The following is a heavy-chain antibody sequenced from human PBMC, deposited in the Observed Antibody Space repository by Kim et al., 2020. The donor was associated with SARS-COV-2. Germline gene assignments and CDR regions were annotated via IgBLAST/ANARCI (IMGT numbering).Heavy chain of an antibody. CDR2: IYHSGST. J-gene: IGHJ6*02. V-gene: IGHV4-38-2*02. CDR1: GYSISSGYY. D-gene: IGHD2-2*01. Sequence: SETLSLTCTVSGYSISSGYYWGWIRQPPGKGLEWIGSIYHSGSTYYNPSLKSRVTISVDTSKNQFSLKLSSVTAADTAVYYCARDRASYAVGGMDVWGQGTTVTVSS. CDR3: ARDRASYAVGGMDV.